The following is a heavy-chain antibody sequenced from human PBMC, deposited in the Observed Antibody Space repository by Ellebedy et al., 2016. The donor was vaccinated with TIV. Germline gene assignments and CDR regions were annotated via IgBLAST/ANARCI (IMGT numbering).Heavy chain of an antibody. CDR1: GFTFRGYG. Sequence: PGGSLRLSCAASGFTFRGYGMHWVRQAPGKGLEWVAATSSSGSETYYADSVKGRFTISRDNSENTLYLQMNSLRPEDTAVYYCAKVDGGWNYEPIIDYWGQGTLVTVSS. V-gene: IGHV3-30*18. J-gene: IGHJ4*02. D-gene: IGHD1-7*01. CDR3: AKVDGGWNYEPIIDY. CDR2: TSSSGSET.